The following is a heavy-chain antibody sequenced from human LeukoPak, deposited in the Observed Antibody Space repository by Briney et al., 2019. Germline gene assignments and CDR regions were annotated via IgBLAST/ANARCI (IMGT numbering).Heavy chain of an antibody. CDR3: ARVGGTNFYYYGMDV. J-gene: IGHJ6*02. V-gene: IGHV4-34*01. CDR2: INHSGST. Sequence: SETLSLTCAVYGGSFSGYYWSWIRQPPGKGLEWIGEINHSGSTNYNPSLKSRVTISVDTSKNQFSLKLSSVTAADTAVYYCARVGGTNFYYYGMDVWGQGTTVTVSS. CDR1: GGSFSGYY. D-gene: IGHD1-26*01.